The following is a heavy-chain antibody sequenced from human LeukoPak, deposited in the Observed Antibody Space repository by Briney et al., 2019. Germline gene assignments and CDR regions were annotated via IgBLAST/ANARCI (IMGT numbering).Heavy chain of an antibody. CDR1: GFTFSDYY. CDR3: AKPSLRYSSGWGDY. V-gene: IGHV3-30*02. J-gene: IGHJ4*02. D-gene: IGHD6-19*01. Sequence: PGGSLRLSCAASGFTFSDYYMSRIRQAPGKGLEWVAFIRYDGSNKYYADSVKGRFTISRDNSKNTLYLQMNSLRAEDTAVYYCAKPSLRYSSGWGDYWGQGTLVTVSS. CDR2: IRYDGSNK.